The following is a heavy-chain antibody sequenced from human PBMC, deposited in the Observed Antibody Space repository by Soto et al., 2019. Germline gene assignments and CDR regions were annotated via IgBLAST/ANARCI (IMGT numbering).Heavy chain of an antibody. CDR2: INPSGGST. Sequence: VASVKVSCKASGYTFTSYYMHWVRQAPGQGLEWMGIINPSGGSTSYAQKFQGRVTMTRDTSTSTVYMELSSLRSEDTAVYYCARVAAPVSYYYYMDVWGKGNTVTVAS. CDR1: GYTFTSYY. D-gene: IGHD6-13*01. V-gene: IGHV1-46*03. CDR3: ARVAAPVSYYYYMDV. J-gene: IGHJ6*03.